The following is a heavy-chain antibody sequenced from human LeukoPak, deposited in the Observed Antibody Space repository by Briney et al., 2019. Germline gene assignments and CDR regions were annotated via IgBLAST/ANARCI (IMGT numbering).Heavy chain of an antibody. J-gene: IGHJ4*02. V-gene: IGHV4-39*01. CDR2: IHYSGTT. CDR1: GGSLSSSISTTY. CDR3: ARKGTIAPTGASHFDY. Sequence: SETLSLTCTVSGGSLSSSISTTYWNWVRQPPGKGLEWIGSIHYSGTTYYNPSLESRATISVDTSKNQFSVKLTSVTAADTAVYYCARKGTIAPTGASHFDYWGQGTLVTVSS. D-gene: IGHD6-13*01.